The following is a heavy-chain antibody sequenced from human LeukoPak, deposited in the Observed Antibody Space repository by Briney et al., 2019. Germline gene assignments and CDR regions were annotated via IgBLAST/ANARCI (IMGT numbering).Heavy chain of an antibody. CDR3: AKGVYGSRSTSLADA. J-gene: IGHJ5*02. CDR2: ISHDGSEK. CDR1: GFSFSNYG. Sequence: GGSLRLSCVTSGFSFSNYGMHWVRQAPGKGLEWAAVISHDGSEKYYADPVKGRFTISRDNSKNTQYLQMNSLRVEDTAVYYCAKGVYGSRSTSLADAWGQGTLVTVSS. D-gene: IGHD3-10*01. V-gene: IGHV3-30*18.